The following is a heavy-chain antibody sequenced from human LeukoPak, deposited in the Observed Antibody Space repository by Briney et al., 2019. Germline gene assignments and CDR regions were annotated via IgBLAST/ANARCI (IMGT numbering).Heavy chain of an antibody. V-gene: IGHV5-51*01. CDR1: GYCFTSYW. CDR2: IYPGDSNT. D-gene: IGHD5-24*01. Sequence: GESLQISSKGSGYCFTSYWIGWVRQKPGKGLEWMGIIYPGDSNTRYSPSFQGQVTISADKSISTAYLQWSSLKASDTAMYYCARLRADQRRDYWGQGTLVTVSS. J-gene: IGHJ4*02. CDR3: ARLRADQRRDY.